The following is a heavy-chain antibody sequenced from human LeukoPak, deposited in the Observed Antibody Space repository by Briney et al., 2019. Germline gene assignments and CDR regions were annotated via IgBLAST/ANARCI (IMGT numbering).Heavy chain of an antibody. V-gene: IGHV4-39*01. D-gene: IGHD3-10*01. CDR2: IYYSGST. J-gene: IGHJ4*02. CDR1: GGSISSSSYY. CDR3: ARRTNPYSEYYYGSGSVFFCPFDY. Sequence: SETLSLTCTVSGGSISSSSYYWGWIRQPPGKGLEWIGSIYYSGSTYYNPSLKSRVTISVDTSKNQFSLKLSSVTAADTAVYYCARRTNPYSEYYYGSGSVFFCPFDYWGQGTLVTVSS.